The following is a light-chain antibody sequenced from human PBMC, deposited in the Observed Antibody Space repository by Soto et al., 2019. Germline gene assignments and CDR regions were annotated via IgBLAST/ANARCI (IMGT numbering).Light chain of an antibody. V-gene: IGKV1-5*03. CDR1: QRIDTW. J-gene: IGKJ1*01. CDR2: KAT. Sequence: DIQMTQSPSILSASVGDRVTITCRASQRIDTWLAWYQQKPGTAPKLLIYKATTLQSGVPSRFSGSGSGTEFTLAISSLEPDDFATYYCQQYETFSPWTVGQGTKVEVK. CDR3: QQYETFSPWT.